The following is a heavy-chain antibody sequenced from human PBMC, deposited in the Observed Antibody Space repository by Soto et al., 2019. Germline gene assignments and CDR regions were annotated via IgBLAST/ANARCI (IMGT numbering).Heavy chain of an antibody. Sequence: QVQLQESGPGLVKPSETLSLTCAVSGYSISSGYYWGWIRQPPGKGLEWIGSIYHSGSTYYNPSLKSRVIVSVDTSKNQFSLKLSSVTAADTAVYHCARAPGDLVYYFGYWGQGTLVTVSS. D-gene: IGHD7-27*01. J-gene: IGHJ4*02. CDR1: GYSISSGYY. V-gene: IGHV4-38-2*01. CDR2: IYHSGST. CDR3: ARAPGDLVYYFGY.